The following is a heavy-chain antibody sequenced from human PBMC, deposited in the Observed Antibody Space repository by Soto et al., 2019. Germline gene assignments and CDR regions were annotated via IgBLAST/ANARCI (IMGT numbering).Heavy chain of an antibody. J-gene: IGHJ4*02. CDR3: ARGPDLVVVVAASY. CDR1: GFTFSSYA. V-gene: IGHV3-30-3*01. Sequence: GGSLRLSCAASGFTFSSYAMHWVRQAPGKGLEWVAVISYDGSNKYYADSVKGRFTISRDNSKNTLYLQMNSLRAEDTAVYYCARGPDLVVVVAASYWGQGTLVTVSS. D-gene: IGHD2-15*01. CDR2: ISYDGSNK.